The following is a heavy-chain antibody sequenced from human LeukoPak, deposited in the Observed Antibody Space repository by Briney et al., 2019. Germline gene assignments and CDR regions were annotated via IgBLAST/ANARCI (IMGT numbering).Heavy chain of an antibody. CDR1: GYAFTSYD. CDR2: MNPNSGNT. J-gene: IGHJ4*02. CDR3: ARDRSRATYDY. V-gene: IGHV1-8*01. Sequence: ASVKVSCKASGYAFTSYDINWVRQATGQGLEWMGWMNPNSGNTGYAQKFQGRVTMTRNTSISTAFMELSSLRSEDTAVYYCARDRSRATYDYWGQGTLVTVSS. D-gene: IGHD6-13*01.